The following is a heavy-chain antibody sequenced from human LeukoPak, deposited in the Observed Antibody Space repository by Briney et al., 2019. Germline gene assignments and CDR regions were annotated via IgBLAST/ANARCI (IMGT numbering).Heavy chain of an antibody. CDR2: ISGSGGST. V-gene: IGHV3-23*01. J-gene: IGHJ4*02. Sequence: GGSLRLSCAASGFTFSSYSMNWVRQAPGKGLEWVSAISGSGGSTYYADSVKGRFTISRDNSKNTLYLQMNSLRAEDTAVYYCANGRGGYTNDYWGQGTLVTVSS. D-gene: IGHD6-13*01. CDR1: GFTFSSYS. CDR3: ANGRGGYTNDY.